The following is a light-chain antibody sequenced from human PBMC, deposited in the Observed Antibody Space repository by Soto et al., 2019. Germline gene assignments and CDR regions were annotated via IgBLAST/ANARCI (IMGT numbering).Light chain of an antibody. CDR2: DAS. J-gene: IGKJ3*01. CDR3: QHCDYLPI. V-gene: IGKV1-33*01. Sequence: DIQMTQSPSSLSASVGDRVTITCQASHDITSFLNWYQHKPGRDPKLLIYDASILEAGVPTRFSGSGSGTHFTFTISSLQPEDVATYYCQHCDYLPIFGPGTKVDFK. CDR1: HDITSF.